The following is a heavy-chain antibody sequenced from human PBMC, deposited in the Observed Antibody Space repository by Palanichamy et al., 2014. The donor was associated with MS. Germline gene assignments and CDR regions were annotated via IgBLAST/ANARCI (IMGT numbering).Heavy chain of an antibody. CDR1: GYNFINRDIAHG. CDR2: INPYTSKT. CDR3: ARGVVWNAFDI. J-gene: IGHJ3*02. D-gene: IGHD2-21*01. V-gene: IGHV1-18*01. Sequence: QVQLVQSGADMKEPGASVKVSCKASGYNFINRDIAHGVTWVRQAPGQGLEYMGWINPYTSKTNYAQNLQGRVTMTTDTSTNTAYMELRSLRFDDTAVYYCARGVVWNAFDIWGQGTMVTVSS.